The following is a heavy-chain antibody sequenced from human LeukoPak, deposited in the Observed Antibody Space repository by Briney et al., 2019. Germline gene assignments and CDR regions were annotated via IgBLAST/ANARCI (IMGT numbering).Heavy chain of an antibody. CDR2: INPSSGST. V-gene: IGHV1-46*01. J-gene: IGHJ4*02. CDR1: GYTFTTYY. CDR3: ARGRIPATRSYFDY. D-gene: IGHD6-13*01. Sequence: ASVKVSCKASGYTFTTYYMHWVRQAPGHRLEWGGIINPSSGSTTYAQSFQGRVTMTRDTSTTTVYMELSSLRSEDTAVYYCARGRIPATRSYFDYWGQGTLVTVSS.